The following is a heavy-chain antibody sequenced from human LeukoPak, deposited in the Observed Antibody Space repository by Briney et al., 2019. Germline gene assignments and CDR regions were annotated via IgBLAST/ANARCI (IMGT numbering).Heavy chain of an antibody. Sequence: PSETLSLTCTVSGGSINTSYWSWIRQPAGKGLEYIGRIYTSGSTNYNPSLESRVTMSVDTSKNQFSLKLSSVTAADTAVYYCARGSSSWDFDYWGQGTLVTVSS. CDR3: ARGSSSWDFDY. CDR2: IYTSGST. CDR1: GGSINTSY. V-gene: IGHV4-4*07. D-gene: IGHD6-13*01. J-gene: IGHJ4*02.